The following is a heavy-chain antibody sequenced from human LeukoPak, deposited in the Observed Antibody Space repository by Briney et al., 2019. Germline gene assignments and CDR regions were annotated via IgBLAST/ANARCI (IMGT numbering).Heavy chain of an antibody. V-gene: IGHV4-34*01. CDR1: GGSFSGYY. Sequence: SETLSLTCAVYGGSFSGYYWSWIRQPPGKGLEWIGEINHSGTTNYNPSLKSRVTISIDTSRNQFSLQLRSVTAADTAVYYCAREDPQTTVPEGMDVWGQGTTVIVSS. D-gene: IGHD4-17*01. J-gene: IGHJ6*02. CDR3: AREDPQTTVPEGMDV. CDR2: INHSGTT.